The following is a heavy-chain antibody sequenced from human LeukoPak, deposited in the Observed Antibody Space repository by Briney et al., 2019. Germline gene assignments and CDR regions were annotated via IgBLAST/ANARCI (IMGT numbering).Heavy chain of an antibody. CDR1: GGSISSGGYS. V-gene: IGHV4-30-2*01. CDR3: ARSAREDAFDI. J-gene: IGHJ3*02. CDR2: IYHSGST. Sequence: SETLSLTCAVSGGSISSGGYSWSWIRQPPGKGLEWIGYIYHSGSTYHNPSLKSRVTISVDRSKNQFSLKLSSVTAADTAVYYCARSAREDAFDIWGQGTMVTVSS. D-gene: IGHD5-24*01.